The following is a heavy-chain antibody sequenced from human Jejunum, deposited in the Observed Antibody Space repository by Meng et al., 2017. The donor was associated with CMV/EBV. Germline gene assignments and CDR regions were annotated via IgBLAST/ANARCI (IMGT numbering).Heavy chain of an antibody. D-gene: IGHD6-19*01. CDR3: ARRWAVAGLDY. CDR2: ITDSYSI. CDR1: VFPFSDFN. Sequence: CAPSVFPFSDFNMAWVRPATGQGLEWLSYITDSYSISYADSLKGRFTISRDNARNSIYLQLNSLRVEDTAVYYCARRWAVAGLDYWGQGTRVTVSS. J-gene: IGHJ4*02. V-gene: IGHV3-69-1*01.